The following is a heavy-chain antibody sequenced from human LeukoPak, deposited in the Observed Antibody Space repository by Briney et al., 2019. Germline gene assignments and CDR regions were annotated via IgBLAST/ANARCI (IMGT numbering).Heavy chain of an antibody. V-gene: IGHV3-30*18. Sequence: PGGSLRLSCAASGFTFSSYGMRWVRQAPGKGLEWVAVISYDGSNKYYADSVKGRFTISRDNSKNTLYLQMNSLRAEDTAVYYCAKARLSTIFGVVIISYYYGMDVWGQGTTVTVSS. J-gene: IGHJ6*02. D-gene: IGHD3-3*01. CDR2: ISYDGSNK. CDR1: GFTFSSYG. CDR3: AKARLSTIFGVVIISYYYGMDV.